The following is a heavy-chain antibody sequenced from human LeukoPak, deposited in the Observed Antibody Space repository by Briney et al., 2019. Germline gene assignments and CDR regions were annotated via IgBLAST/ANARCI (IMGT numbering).Heavy chain of an antibody. J-gene: IGHJ4*02. V-gene: IGHV1-18*01. CDR2: ISAYNGNT. CDR1: GYTFTSYG. CDR3: ARATGIVGARSARGADY. D-gene: IGHD1-26*01. Sequence: ASVKVSCKASGYTFTSYGISWVRQAPGQGLEWMGWISAYNGNTNYAQKLQGRVTMTIDTSTSTAYMELRSLRSDDTAVYYCARATGIVGARSARGADYWGQGTLVTVSS.